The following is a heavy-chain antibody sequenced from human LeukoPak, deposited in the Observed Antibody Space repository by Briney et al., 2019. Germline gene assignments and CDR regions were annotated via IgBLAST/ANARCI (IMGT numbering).Heavy chain of an antibody. CDR3: VVAVAGSYFDY. CDR1: GLTFSDYY. J-gene: IGHJ4*02. Sequence: GGSLRLSCAASGLTFSDYYMSWIRQAPGKGLEWVSYISSSSSYTNYADSVKGRFTISRDNAKNSLYLQMNSLRAEDTAVYYRVVAVAGSYFDYWGQGTLVTVSS. V-gene: IGHV3-11*06. D-gene: IGHD6-19*01. CDR2: ISSSSSYT.